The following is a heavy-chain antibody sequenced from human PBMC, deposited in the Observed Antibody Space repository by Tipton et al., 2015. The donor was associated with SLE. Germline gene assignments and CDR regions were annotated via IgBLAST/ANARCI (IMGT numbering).Heavy chain of an antibody. Sequence: TLSLTCTVSGGSISSYYWSWIRQPPGKGLEWIGYVYYSGGTNYNPSVKSRVTISVDTSKNQFSLKLTSVTTADTAVYYCARAEMTTEGSVFYFYVDVWGKGTTVTVSS. CDR3: ARAEMTTEGSVFYFYVDV. J-gene: IGHJ6*03. V-gene: IGHV4-59*01. D-gene: IGHD5-24*01. CDR2: VYYSGGT. CDR1: GGSISSYY.